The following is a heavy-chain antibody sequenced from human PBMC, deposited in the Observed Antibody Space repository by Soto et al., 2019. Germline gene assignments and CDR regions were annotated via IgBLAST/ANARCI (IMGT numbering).Heavy chain of an antibody. J-gene: IGHJ4*02. CDR1: GFTFSSYW. D-gene: IGHD2-15*01. CDR2: INSDGSST. CDR3: ARTSLVVPAATREDY. Sequence: EVQLVESGGGLVQPGGSLRLSCAASGFTFSSYWMHWVRQAPGKGLVWVSRINSDGSSTSYADSVKGRFTISRDNAKNTVYLKMNSLGAEDTAVYYCARTSLVVPAATREDYWGQGTLVTVSS. V-gene: IGHV3-74*01.